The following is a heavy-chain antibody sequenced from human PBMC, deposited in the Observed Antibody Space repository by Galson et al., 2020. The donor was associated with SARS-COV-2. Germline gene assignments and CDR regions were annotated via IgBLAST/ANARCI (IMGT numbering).Heavy chain of an antibody. CDR2: ISSSSSYP. Sequence: GESLKISCAASGFTFSDYYMSWIRQAPGKGLEWVSYISSSSSYPNYADSVKGRFTISRDNAKNSLYLQMNSLRAEDTAVYYCARDHSPYYDSSVEVGYWGQGTLVTVSS. J-gene: IGHJ4*02. CDR1: GFTFSDYY. D-gene: IGHD3-22*01. V-gene: IGHV3-11*06. CDR3: ARDHSPYYDSSVEVGY.